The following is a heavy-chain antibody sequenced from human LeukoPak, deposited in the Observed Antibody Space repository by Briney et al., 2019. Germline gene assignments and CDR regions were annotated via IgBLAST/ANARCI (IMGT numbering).Heavy chain of an antibody. V-gene: IGHV4-4*08. CDR3: ARLFGSSWYRGAFDL. J-gene: IGHJ3*01. CDR2: IHNSGRT. Sequence: PSETLSLTCSVSGGSVSSYYWSWIRQSPGKGLEWIGYIHNSGRTNYNPSLKSRVTISVDTSKNQFSLKLSSVTAADTAVYYCARLFGSSWYRGAFDLWGQGTMVTVSS. CDR1: GGSVSSYY. D-gene: IGHD6-13*01.